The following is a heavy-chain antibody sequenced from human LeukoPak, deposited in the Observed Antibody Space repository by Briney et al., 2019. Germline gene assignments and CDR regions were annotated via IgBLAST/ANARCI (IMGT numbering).Heavy chain of an antibody. J-gene: IGHJ6*02. Sequence: SETLSLTCTVSGGSISSSSSYWGWIRQPPGKGLEWIGGIYYSGSTYYNPSLKSRVTISVDTSKNQSSLKLSSVTAADTAVYYCAWTSKPYYYYGMDVWGQGTTVTVSS. CDR2: IYYSGST. D-gene: IGHD3/OR15-3a*01. CDR1: GGSISSSSSY. CDR3: AWTSKPYYYYGMDV. V-gene: IGHV4-39*01.